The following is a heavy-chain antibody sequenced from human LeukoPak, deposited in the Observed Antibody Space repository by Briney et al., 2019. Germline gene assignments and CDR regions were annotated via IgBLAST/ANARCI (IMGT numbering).Heavy chain of an antibody. J-gene: IGHJ4*02. Sequence: GGSLRLSCAASGFTFSSYSMNWVRQAPGKGLEWVLSISSSSSYIYYADSVKGRFTISRDNAKNSLYLQMNSLRAEDTAVYYCAREMGAVAGIHTTPYFDYWGQGTLVTVSS. CDR2: ISSSSSYI. CDR3: AREMGAVAGIHTTPYFDY. V-gene: IGHV3-21*01. D-gene: IGHD6-19*01. CDR1: GFTFSSYS.